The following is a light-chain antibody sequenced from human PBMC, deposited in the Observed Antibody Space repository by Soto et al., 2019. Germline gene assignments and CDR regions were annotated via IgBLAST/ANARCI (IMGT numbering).Light chain of an antibody. CDR3: QQSPIVPIT. Sequence: DIQMTQSPASLSASVGDRVTITCRASQSISSYLNWYQQRPGKAPKLLIHAASTLQRGIPSRFRGSGARTEFTLTIADLQPDDFATYYCQQSPIVPITFGHGTRLEIK. CDR1: QSISSY. J-gene: IGKJ5*01. CDR2: AAS. V-gene: IGKV1-39*01.